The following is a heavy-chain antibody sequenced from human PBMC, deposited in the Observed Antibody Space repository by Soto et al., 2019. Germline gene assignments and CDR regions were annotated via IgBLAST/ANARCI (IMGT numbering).Heavy chain of an antibody. CDR2: MNPNSGNT. J-gene: IGHJ4*02. V-gene: IGHV1-8*01. D-gene: IGHD4-17*01. CDR3: ARGLYGDYTFDY. CDR1: GYTFTSYD. Sequence: ASLKVSCKASGYTFTSYDINWVRQATGQGLEWMGWMNPNSGNTGYAQKFQGRVTMTRNTSISTAYMELSSLRSEDTAVYYCARGLYGDYTFDYWGQGTLVTVSS.